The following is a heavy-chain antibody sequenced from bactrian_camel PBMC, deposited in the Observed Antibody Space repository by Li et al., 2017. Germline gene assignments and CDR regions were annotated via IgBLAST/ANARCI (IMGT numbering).Heavy chain of an antibody. D-gene: IGHD7*01. CDR3: AAAETPNYFGTGQARNDA. J-gene: IGHJ4*01. V-gene: IGHV3S26*01. CDR2: INPAGAIT. Sequence: HVQLVESGGDSVQAGGSLRLSCLASGFTYNRYSVAWFRQALRKGRELVATINPAGAITSYRDSVKGRFRISRDNAKSTLYLEMNNLRPEDTAMYYCAAAETPNYFGTGQARNDARGQGTQVTVS. CDR1: GFTYNRYS.